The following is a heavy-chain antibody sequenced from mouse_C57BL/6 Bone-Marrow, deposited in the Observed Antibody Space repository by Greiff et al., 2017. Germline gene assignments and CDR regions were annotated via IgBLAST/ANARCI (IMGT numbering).Heavy chain of an antibody. J-gene: IGHJ1*03. CDR1: GFSLTSYG. CDR2: IWSGGST. CDR3: ARRADYDGPPYWYFDV. Sequence: QVQLKQSGPGLVQPSQSLSITCTVSGFSLTSYGVHWVRQSPGKGLEWLGVIWSGGSTDYNAAFISRLSISKDNSKSQVFFKMNSLQADDTAIYYCARRADYDGPPYWYFDVWGTGTTVTVSS. D-gene: IGHD2-4*01. V-gene: IGHV2-2*01.